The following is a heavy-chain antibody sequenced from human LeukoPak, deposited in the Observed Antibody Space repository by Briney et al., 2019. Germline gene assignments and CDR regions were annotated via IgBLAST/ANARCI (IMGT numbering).Heavy chain of an antibody. Sequence: SQTLSLTCTVSGGSISSGDYYWSWIRQPPGKGLEWIGYIYYSGSTYYNPSLKSRVTISLDTSKSQFSLRLSSATAADTAVYYCASHHDYSNYGYFDLWGRGTLVTVSS. CDR2: IYYSGST. V-gene: IGHV4-30-4*01. CDR1: GGSISSGDYY. CDR3: ASHHDYSNYGYFDL. D-gene: IGHD4-11*01. J-gene: IGHJ2*01.